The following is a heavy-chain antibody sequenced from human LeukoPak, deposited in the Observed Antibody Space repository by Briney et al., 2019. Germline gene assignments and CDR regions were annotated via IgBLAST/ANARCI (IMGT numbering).Heavy chain of an antibody. J-gene: IGHJ4*02. V-gene: IGHV3-43*02. CDR3: AKARRWLQQYYFDY. CDR2: ISGDGGST. CDR1: GFTFDDYA. D-gene: IGHD5-24*01. Sequence: PGGSLRLSCAASGFTFDDYAMHWVRQAPGKSLEWVSLISGDGGSTYYADSVKGRFTISRDNSKNSLYLQMNSLRTEDTALYYCAKARRWLQQYYFDYWGQGTLVTVSS.